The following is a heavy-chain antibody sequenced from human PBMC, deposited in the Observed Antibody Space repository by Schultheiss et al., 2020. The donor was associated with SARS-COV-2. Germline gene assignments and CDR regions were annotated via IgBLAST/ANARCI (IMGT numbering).Heavy chain of an antibody. D-gene: IGHD2-15*01. V-gene: IGHV3-30*07. CDR1: GFTFSHYA. J-gene: IGHJ4*02. Sequence: GGSLRLSCAASGFTFSHYAMHWVRQAPGKGLEWMTVISFDGNNKYYADSVKGRFTISRDNSRHTIYLQMNRLRVEDTALYYCAKDLADIAEVVAATSASDYWGQGTLVTVSS. CDR3: AKDLADIAEVVAATSASDY. CDR2: ISFDGNNK.